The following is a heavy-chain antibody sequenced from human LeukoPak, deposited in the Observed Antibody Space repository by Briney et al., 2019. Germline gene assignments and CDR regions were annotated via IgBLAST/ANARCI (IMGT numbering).Heavy chain of an antibody. CDR3: ARPSIVGATYAFDI. CDR2: INHSGST. V-gene: IGHV4-34*01. D-gene: IGHD1-26*01. CDR1: GGSFSGYY. J-gene: IGHJ3*02. Sequence: SETPSLTCAVYGGSFSGYYWSWIRQPPGKGLEWIGEINHSGSTNYNPSLKSRVTISVDTSKNQFSLKLSSVTAADTAVYYCARPSIVGATYAFDIWGQGTMVTVSS.